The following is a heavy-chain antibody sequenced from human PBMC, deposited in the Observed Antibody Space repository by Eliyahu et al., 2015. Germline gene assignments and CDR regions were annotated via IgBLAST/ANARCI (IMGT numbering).Heavy chain of an antibody. V-gene: IGHV4-31*01. CDR2: IYYSGST. Sequence: QVQLQESGPGLVTPSQTLSXTCTFSXGSIXXGGYYWXXXRQHPGKGLEWIXYIYYSGSTYYNPSLKSLVTISVDTSKNQFSLKLSSVTAADTAVYYCARAARYYMDVWGKGTTVTVSS. J-gene: IGHJ6*03. CDR1: XGSIXXGGYY. D-gene: IGHD6-25*01. CDR3: ARAARYYMDV.